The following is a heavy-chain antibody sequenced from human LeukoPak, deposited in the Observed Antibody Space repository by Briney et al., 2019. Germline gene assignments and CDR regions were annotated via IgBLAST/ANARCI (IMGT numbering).Heavy chain of an antibody. D-gene: IGHD5-18*01. CDR2: NSGSGSTT. CDR3: TKRTRGYNYGPSDY. J-gene: IGHJ4*02. V-gene: IGHV3-23*01. CDR1: EFSFSGYA. Sequence: GGSLRLSCAASEFSFSGYAMSWVRQAPGKGLEWVSTNSGSGSTTWYADSVKGRFTISRDNSKSTLYLQMNSLRAEDTAVYYCTKRTRGYNYGPSDYWGQGTLVTVSS.